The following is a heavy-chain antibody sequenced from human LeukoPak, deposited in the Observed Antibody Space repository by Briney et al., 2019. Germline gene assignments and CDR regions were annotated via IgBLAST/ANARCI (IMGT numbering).Heavy chain of an antibody. CDR1: GGSISSYY. CDR2: IYYSGST. Sequence: SETLSLTCTVSGGSISSYYWSWIRQPPGKGLEWIGYIYYSGSTNYNPSLKSRVTISVDTSKNQFSLKPSSVTAADTAVYYCARHLDYYDSSGYRRRDAFDIWGQGTMVTVSS. J-gene: IGHJ3*02. CDR3: ARHLDYYDSSGYRRRDAFDI. D-gene: IGHD3-22*01. V-gene: IGHV4-59*08.